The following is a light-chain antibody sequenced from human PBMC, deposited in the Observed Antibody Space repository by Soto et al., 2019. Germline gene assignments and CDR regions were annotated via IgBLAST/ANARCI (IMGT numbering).Light chain of an antibody. Sequence: QSALTQSPSASGSPGQSVTIAWTVTSSDVGNYKYVSWYQQHPGKAPKLMIYEVSKRPSGVPDRFSGSKSGNTASLTVSGLQVEDEADYYCSSYAGSNLWVFGGGTKVTVL. CDR1: SSDVGNYKY. CDR2: EVS. CDR3: SSYAGSNLWV. V-gene: IGLV2-8*01. J-gene: IGLJ3*02.